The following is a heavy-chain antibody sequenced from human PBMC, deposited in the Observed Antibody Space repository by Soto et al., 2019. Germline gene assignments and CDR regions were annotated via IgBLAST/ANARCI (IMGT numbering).Heavy chain of an antibody. V-gene: IGHV4-39*07. D-gene: IGHD3-16*02. Sequence: SETLSLTCTVSGCSISSGGYYWSWIRQPPGKGLEWIGEINHSGSTNYNPSLKSRVTISVDTSKNQFSLKLSSVTAADTAVYYCATFMITFGGVIAPVDVWGKGTTVTVSS. CDR2: INHSGST. CDR1: GCSISSGGYY. CDR3: ATFMITFGGVIAPVDV. J-gene: IGHJ6*04.